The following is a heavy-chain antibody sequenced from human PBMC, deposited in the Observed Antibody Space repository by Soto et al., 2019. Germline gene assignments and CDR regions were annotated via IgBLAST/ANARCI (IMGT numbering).Heavy chain of an antibody. CDR1: GFTFSSYS. J-gene: IGHJ6*02. V-gene: IGHV3-21*01. Sequence: PGGSLRLSCTASGFTFSSYSMNWVRQAPGKGLEWVSSISSSSSYIYYADSVKGRFTISRDNAKNSLYLQMNSLRAEDTAVYYCARDTEVLWFGELPHGMYFCGRGSTVTVSS. CDR2: ISSSSSYI. CDR3: ARDTEVLWFGELPHGMYF. D-gene: IGHD3-10*01.